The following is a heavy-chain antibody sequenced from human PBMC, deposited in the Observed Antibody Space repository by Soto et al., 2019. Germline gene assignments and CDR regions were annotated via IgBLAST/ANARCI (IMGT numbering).Heavy chain of an antibody. J-gene: IGHJ6*02. Sequence: GASVKVSCKASGYTFTGYYIHWVRQAPGQGLEWMGWINPNSGGTNYAQKFQGWVTMTRDTSISTAYMELSRLRSDDTAVYYCARVGGYYQDGMDVWGQGTTVTVSS. V-gene: IGHV1-2*04. D-gene: IGHD2-15*01. CDR1: GYTFTGYY. CDR2: INPNSGGT. CDR3: ARVGGYYQDGMDV.